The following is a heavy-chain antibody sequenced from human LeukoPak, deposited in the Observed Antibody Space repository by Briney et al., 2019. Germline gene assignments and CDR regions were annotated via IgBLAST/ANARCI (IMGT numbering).Heavy chain of an antibody. CDR3: AREVSSWGAFDI. V-gene: IGHV4-59*01. CDR2: IYYSGST. D-gene: IGHD6-13*01. CDR1: GGSISSYY. Sequence: SETLSLTCTVSGGSISSYYWSWIRQPPGKGLEWIGYIYYSGSTNYNPSLKSRVTISVDTSKNQFSLKLSSVTAADTSVYYCAREVSSWGAFDIWGQGTMVTVSS. J-gene: IGHJ3*02.